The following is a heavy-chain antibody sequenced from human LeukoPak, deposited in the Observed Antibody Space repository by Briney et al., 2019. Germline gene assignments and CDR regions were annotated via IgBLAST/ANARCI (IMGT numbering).Heavy chain of an antibody. CDR2: IIPILGIA. CDR1: GGTFSSYA. V-gene: IGHV1-69*04. Sequence: SVKVSCKASGGTFSSYAISWVRQAPGQGLEWMGRIIPILGIANYAQKFQGRVTITADKSTSTAYMELSSLRSEGTAVYYCARQDYGDYGGIGYWGQGTLVTVSS. J-gene: IGHJ4*02. D-gene: IGHD4-17*01. CDR3: ARQDYGDYGGIGY.